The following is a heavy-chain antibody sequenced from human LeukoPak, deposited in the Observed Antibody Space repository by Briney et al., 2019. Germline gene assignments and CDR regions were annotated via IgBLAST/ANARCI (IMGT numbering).Heavy chain of an antibody. CDR2: MDYSGTT. V-gene: IGHV4-59*08. CDR1: GDPINTYH. CDR3: ARHFAFSYYYMDV. Sequence: SETLSLTCTVSGDPINTYHWSWIRQPPGKGLEWIGYMDYSGTTDYHPSLKSRVTISLDTSKNQFSLKLSSVTAADTAVYYCARHFAFSYYYMDVWGKGTTVTVSS. J-gene: IGHJ6*03.